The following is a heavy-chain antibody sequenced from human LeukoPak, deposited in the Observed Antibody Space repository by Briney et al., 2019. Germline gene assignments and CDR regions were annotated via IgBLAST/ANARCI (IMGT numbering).Heavy chain of an antibody. V-gene: IGHV1-2*02. Sequence: GASVKVSCKASGSTFSGYYIHWVRQAPGQGLEWMGWINPNSGGTNSAQKFQARVTMTRDTSINTAYMELRRLRSDDTAVYYCARPRRDSSGYLDAFDIWGQGTMVTVSS. CDR3: ARPRRDSSGYLDAFDI. CDR2: INPNSGGT. D-gene: IGHD3-22*01. J-gene: IGHJ3*02. CDR1: GSTFSGYY.